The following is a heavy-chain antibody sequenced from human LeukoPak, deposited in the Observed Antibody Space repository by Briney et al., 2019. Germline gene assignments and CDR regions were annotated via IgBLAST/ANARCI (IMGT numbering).Heavy chain of an antibody. Sequence: PSETLSLTCTVSGGSISSSSYYWGWIRQPPGKGLEWIGSIYYSGSTYYNPSLKSRVTISVDTSKNQFSLKLSSVTTADTAVYYCARHKLNGWLLLFTSAFDIWGQGTMVTVSS. V-gene: IGHV4-39*01. CDR1: GGSISSSSYY. CDR3: ARHKLNGWLLLFTSAFDI. J-gene: IGHJ3*02. CDR2: IYYSGST. D-gene: IGHD3-9*01.